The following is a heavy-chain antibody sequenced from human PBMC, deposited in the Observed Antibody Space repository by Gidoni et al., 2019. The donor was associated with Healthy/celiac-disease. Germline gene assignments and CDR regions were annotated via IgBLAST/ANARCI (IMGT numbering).Heavy chain of an antibody. CDR3: ARDYRGYLWFGELMDY. J-gene: IGHJ4*02. CDR2: ISYDGSNK. D-gene: IGHD3-10*01. Sequence: SSYAMHWVRQAPGKGLEWVAVISYDGSNKYYADSVKGRFTISRDNSKNTLYLQMNSLRAEDTAVYYCARDYRGYLWFGELMDYWGQGTLVTVSS. CDR1: SSYA. V-gene: IGHV3-30-3*01.